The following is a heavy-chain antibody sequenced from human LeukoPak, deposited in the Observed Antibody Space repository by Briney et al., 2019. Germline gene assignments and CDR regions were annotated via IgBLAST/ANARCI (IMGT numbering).Heavy chain of an antibody. Sequence: SETLSLTCTVSGDSITTYFWNWVRQPAGKGLEWIGRISTTVGTEYNPSLESRITLSVDTSRNQVSLRLTSVTAADTALYYCARGGDAFYHWGQGTLVTVSS. V-gene: IGHV4-4*07. J-gene: IGHJ4*02. D-gene: IGHD3-10*01. CDR3: ARGGDAFYH. CDR1: GDSITTYF. CDR2: ISTTVGT.